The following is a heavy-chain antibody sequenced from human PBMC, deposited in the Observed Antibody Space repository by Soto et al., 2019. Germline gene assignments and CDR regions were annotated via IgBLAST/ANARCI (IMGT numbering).Heavy chain of an antibody. CDR1: GGTFSSYT. D-gene: IGHD1-26*01. CDR3: ARAGSGSYYAQKLYYFDY. V-gene: IGHV1-69*13. CDR2: IIPIFGTA. Sequence: SGKVSCKTSGGTFSSYTISWVRQAPGQGVEWMGGIIPIFGTANYAQKFQGRVTITADESTSTAYMELSSLRSEDTAVYYRARAGSGSYYAQKLYYFDYWGQGTLVTVSS. J-gene: IGHJ4*02.